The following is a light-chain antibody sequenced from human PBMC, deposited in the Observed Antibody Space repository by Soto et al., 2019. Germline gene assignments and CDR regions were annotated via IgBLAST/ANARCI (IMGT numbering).Light chain of an antibody. CDR3: SSYTSSSTQV. Sequence: QSALTQPASVSGSPGQSITISCTGTSSDVGGYKYVSWYQQHPGKAPKLMIYDVSDRPSGVSNRFSGSKSGNTASLTISGLQAADEADYYCSSYTSSSTQVFGGGTKLTVL. J-gene: IGLJ2*01. CDR1: SSDVGGYKY. V-gene: IGLV2-14*03. CDR2: DVS.